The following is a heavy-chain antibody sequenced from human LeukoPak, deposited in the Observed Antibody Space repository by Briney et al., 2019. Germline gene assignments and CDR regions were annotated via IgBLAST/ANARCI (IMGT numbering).Heavy chain of an antibody. CDR3: ARVSSESFGSGAFDI. V-gene: IGHV3-48*01. Sequence: GGSLRLSCAASGFTFSSYSMNWVRQAPGKGLEWVSYISSSSSTIYYADSVKGRFTISRDISKNTLYFQMNSLRAEDTAVYYCARVSSESFGSGAFDIWGQGTMVTVSS. J-gene: IGHJ3*02. CDR1: GFTFSSYS. D-gene: IGHD3-10*01. CDR2: ISSSSSTI.